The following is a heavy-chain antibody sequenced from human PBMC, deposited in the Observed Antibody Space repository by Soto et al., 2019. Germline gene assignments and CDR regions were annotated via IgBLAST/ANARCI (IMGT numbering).Heavy chain of an antibody. CDR1: GFTFSSYS. CDR2: ISSSSSYI. V-gene: IGHV3-21*01. CDR3: ARSAKYYYDSSGYYSSHAFDI. J-gene: IGHJ3*02. D-gene: IGHD3-22*01. Sequence: PGGSLRLSCAASGFTFSSYSMNWVRQAPGKGLEWVSSISSSSSYIYYADSVKGRFTISRDNAKNSLYLQMNSLRAEDTAVYYCARSAKYYYDSSGYYSSHAFDIWGQGTMVTVSS.